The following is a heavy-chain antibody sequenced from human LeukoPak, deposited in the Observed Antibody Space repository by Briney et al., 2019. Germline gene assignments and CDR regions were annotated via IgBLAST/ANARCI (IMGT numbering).Heavy chain of an antibody. Sequence: GESLRISCKGSGYTFTNYWINWVRAMPGKGLEWMGRIDPSDSYTNYSPSFQGHVTISADKSISTAYLQWSSLKASDTAMYFCARGYGAFDIWGQGTMVTVSS. D-gene: IGHD2-15*01. CDR3: ARGYGAFDI. V-gene: IGHV5-10-1*01. CDR2: IDPSDSYT. CDR1: GYTFTNYW. J-gene: IGHJ3*02.